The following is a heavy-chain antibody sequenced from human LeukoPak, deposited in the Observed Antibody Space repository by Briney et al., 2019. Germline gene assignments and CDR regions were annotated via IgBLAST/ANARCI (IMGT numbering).Heavy chain of an antibody. V-gene: IGHV3-23*01. CDR2: ISDAGDFT. D-gene: IGHD6-19*01. J-gene: IGHJ4*02. Sequence: PGGSLRLSCAASGFTFSSNAMSWVRQAPGKGLEWVSGISDAGDFTETADSVKGRFTISRDNSKNTLYLQMDSLRAEDTAVYYCAKAARWSGGWQYCFDYWGQGILVTVPS. CDR1: GFTFSSNA. CDR3: AKAARWSGGWQYCFDY.